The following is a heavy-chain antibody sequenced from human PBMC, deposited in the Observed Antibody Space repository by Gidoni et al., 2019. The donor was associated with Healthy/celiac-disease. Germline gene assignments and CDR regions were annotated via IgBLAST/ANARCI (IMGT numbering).Heavy chain of an antibody. CDR3: ARVGGLGYYYYGMDV. CDR2: INHSGST. J-gene: IGHJ6*02. D-gene: IGHD3-16*01. CDR1: GGSFSGYY. Sequence: QVQLQQWGAGLLQPSETLSLTCAVYGGSFSGYYSSWIRQPPGKGLEWIGEINHSGSTNYNPSLKSRVTISVDTSKNQFSLKLSSVTAADTAVYYCARVGGLGYYYYGMDVWGQGTTVTVSS. V-gene: IGHV4-34*01.